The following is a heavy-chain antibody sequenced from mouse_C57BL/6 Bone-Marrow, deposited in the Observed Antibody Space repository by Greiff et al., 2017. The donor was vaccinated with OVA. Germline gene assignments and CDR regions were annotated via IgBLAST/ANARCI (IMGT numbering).Heavy chain of an antibody. Sequence: VKVVESGAELARPGASVKLSCKASGYTFTSYGISWVKQRTGQGLEWIGEIYPRSGNTYYNEKFKGKATLTADKSSSTAYMELRSLTSEDSAVYFCAFYYGNSFDYWGQGTTLTVSS. CDR2: IYPRSGNT. D-gene: IGHD2-1*01. V-gene: IGHV1-81*01. CDR3: AFYYGNSFDY. J-gene: IGHJ2*01. CDR1: GYTFTSYG.